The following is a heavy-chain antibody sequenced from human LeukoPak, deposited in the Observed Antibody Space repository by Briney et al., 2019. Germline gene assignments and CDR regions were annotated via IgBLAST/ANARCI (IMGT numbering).Heavy chain of an antibody. D-gene: IGHD3-22*01. J-gene: IGHJ5*02. CDR2: IYYMGHT. Sequence: SETLPLTCSVSDGSINNNRYFWGWVRQPPRKGLEWIGSIYYMGHTHYNPSLKSRVTISVDTSKNQFSLKLSSVTAADTAVYYCASCVSPSTRMYNWFDPWGQGTLVTVSS. V-gene: IGHV4-39*07. CDR1: DGSINNNRYF. CDR3: ASCVSPSTRMYNWFDP.